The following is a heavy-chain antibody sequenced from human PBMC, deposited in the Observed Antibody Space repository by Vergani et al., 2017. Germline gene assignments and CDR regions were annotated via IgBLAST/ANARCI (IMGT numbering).Heavy chain of an antibody. V-gene: IGHV3-21*01. CDR3: AREAYDCWSGPKTNWFDP. D-gene: IGHD3-3*01. Sequence: EVQLVESGGGLVKPGGSLRLSCAASGFTFSSYSMNWVRQAPGKGLEWVSSISSSSSYIYYADSVKGRFTISRDNAKNSLYLQMNSLRAEDTAVYYCAREAYDCWSGPKTNWFDPWGQGTLVTVSS. J-gene: IGHJ5*02. CDR1: GFTFSSYS. CDR2: ISSSSSYI.